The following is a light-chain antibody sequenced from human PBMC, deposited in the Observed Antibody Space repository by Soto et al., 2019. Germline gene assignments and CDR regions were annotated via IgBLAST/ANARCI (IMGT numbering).Light chain of an antibody. V-gene: IGLV1-40*01. CDR2: GNS. Sequence: QSVLTQPPSVSGAPGQRVTISCTGISSNIGAGYDVHWYQQLPGTAPKLLIYGNSNRPSGVPDRFSCSKSGTSASLAITGLQAEDEADYYCQSYDSSLSYVFGTGTKLTVL. CDR1: SSNIGAGYD. CDR3: QSYDSSLSYV. J-gene: IGLJ1*01.